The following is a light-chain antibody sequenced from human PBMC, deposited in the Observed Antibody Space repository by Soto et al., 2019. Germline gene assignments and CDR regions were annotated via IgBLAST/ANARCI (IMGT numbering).Light chain of an antibody. CDR2: GAS. Sequence: EIVLTQPPGTQSLSPGERATLSCRASQSVSSNYLAWYQQRPGQAPRLLISGASNRATGIPDRFSGSGSGTDFTLTISRLEPEDSAVYYCQQYGTSPSGLTFGGGTKVEIK. CDR3: QQYGTSPSGLT. CDR1: QSVSSNY. V-gene: IGKV3-20*01. J-gene: IGKJ4*01.